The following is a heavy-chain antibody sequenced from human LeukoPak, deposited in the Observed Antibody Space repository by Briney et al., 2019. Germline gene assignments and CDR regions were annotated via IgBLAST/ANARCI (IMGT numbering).Heavy chain of an antibody. V-gene: IGHV1-69*04. D-gene: IGHD6-13*01. J-gene: IGHJ4*02. CDR3: ARLKGAAAGTGY. CDR2: IITILGIA. CDR1: GGTLSSYA. Sequence: ASVKVSCKASGGTLSSYAISWVRQAPGQGLEWMGRIITILGIANYAQKFQGRVTITADKSTSTAYMELSSLRSEDTAVYYCARLKGAAAGTGYWGQGTLVTVSS.